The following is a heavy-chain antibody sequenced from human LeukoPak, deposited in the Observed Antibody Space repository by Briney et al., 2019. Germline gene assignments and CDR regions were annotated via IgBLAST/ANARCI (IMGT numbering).Heavy chain of an antibody. Sequence: PGRSLRLSCAASGFTLSSYWMSWVRQAPGNGPEGVAVISRDGLDTYYADSVRGRFTISRDNSMDTLYLQMNSLREEDMGFYFCARAVRAPGTPANGFDLWGQGTMVTVSS. V-gene: IGHV3-30*03. CDR1: GFTLSSYW. D-gene: IGHD6-13*01. J-gene: IGHJ3*01. CDR2: ISRDGLDT. CDR3: ARAVRAPGTPANGFDL.